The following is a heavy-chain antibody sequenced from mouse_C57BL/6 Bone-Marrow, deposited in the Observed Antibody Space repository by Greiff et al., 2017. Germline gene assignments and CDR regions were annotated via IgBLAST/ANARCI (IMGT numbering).Heavy chain of an antibody. J-gene: IGHJ1*03. D-gene: IGHD1-1*01. CDR3: TGVTTVVATRDWYFDV. CDR1: GFTFSDAW. Sequence: EVKLVESGGGLVQPGGSMKLSCAASGFTFSDAWMDWVRQSPEKGLEWVAEIRNKANNHATYYAESVKGRFTISRDDSKSSVYLQMNSLGAEDTGIDYGTGVTTVVATRDWYFDVWGTGTTVTVSS. V-gene: IGHV6-6*01. CDR2: IRNKANNHAT.